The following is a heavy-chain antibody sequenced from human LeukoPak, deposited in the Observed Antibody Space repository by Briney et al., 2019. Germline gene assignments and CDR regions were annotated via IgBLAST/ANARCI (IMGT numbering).Heavy chain of an antibody. Sequence: PSETLSLTCAVYGGSFTIYSWTWLRQPPGKRLEWVGEISPSGNTQYNPSLKSRVTISLDASKSQFYLKLNPVTAADTAVYYCARRVRSADYRLDYGGQGTLVTVSS. CDR2: ISPSGNT. D-gene: IGHD4-11*01. V-gene: IGHV4-34*01. J-gene: IGHJ4*02. CDR3: ARRVRSADYRLDY. CDR1: GGSFTIYS.